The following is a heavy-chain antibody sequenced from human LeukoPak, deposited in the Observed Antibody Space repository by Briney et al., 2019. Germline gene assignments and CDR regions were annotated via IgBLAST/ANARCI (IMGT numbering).Heavy chain of an antibody. J-gene: IGHJ6*03. CDR3: ARDLEDRDSSGYYYLGGGYMDV. CDR1: GFTFSSYS. D-gene: IGHD3-22*01. CDR2: ISSSSSYI. Sequence: GGSLRLSCAASGFTFSSYSMNWVRQAPGKGLEWVSSISSSSSYIYYADSVKGRFTISRDNAKNSLYLQMNSLRAEDTAVFYCARDLEDRDSSGYYYLGGGYMDVWGKGTTVTVSS. V-gene: IGHV3-21*01.